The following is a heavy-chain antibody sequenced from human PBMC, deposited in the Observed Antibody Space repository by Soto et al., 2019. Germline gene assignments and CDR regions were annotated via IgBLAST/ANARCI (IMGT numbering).Heavy chain of an antibody. CDR1: GGSISSYY. CDR2: IYYSGST. V-gene: IGHV4-59*01. D-gene: IGHD3-16*01. J-gene: IGHJ6*02. CDR3: SNPVGDSNNV. Sequence: TSETLSLTCTVSGGSISSYYWSWIRQPPGKGLEWIGYIYYSGSTNYNPSLKSRVTISLDTSKNQFSLKLNSVTVADTAVYYCSNPVGDSNNVWGQGTTVTVSS.